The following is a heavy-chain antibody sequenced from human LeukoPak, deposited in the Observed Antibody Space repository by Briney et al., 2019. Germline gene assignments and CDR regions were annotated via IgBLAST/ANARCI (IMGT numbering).Heavy chain of an antibody. CDR3: AREGSSSSFNFXX. V-gene: IGHV1-18*01. D-gene: IGHD6-6*01. CDR1: GYTFTSYG. J-gene: IGHJ4*02. CDR2: ISAYNGNT. Sequence: ASVKVSCKASGYTFTSYGMSWVRQAPGQGLEWMGWISAYNGNTNYAQKLQGRVTITTDESTSTAYMELSSLRSEDTAVYYCAREGSSSSFNFXXWGKXXLVT.